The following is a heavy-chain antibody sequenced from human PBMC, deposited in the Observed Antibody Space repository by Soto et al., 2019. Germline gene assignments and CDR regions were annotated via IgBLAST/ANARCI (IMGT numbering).Heavy chain of an antibody. Sequence: SETLSLTCTVSGTSISSYYWSWMRQPPGKGLEWTANINYSGTTNYNPSLASRVTLSVDTYKNQFSLKMTSVTAADRAMYFCARYNSDAIDYWGRGTLVTVSS. D-gene: IGHD1-1*01. CDR2: INYSGTT. V-gene: IGHV4-59*01. J-gene: IGHJ4*02. CDR1: GTSISSYY. CDR3: ARYNSDAIDY.